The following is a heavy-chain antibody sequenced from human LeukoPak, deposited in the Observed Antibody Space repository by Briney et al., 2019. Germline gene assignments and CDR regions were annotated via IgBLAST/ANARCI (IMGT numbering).Heavy chain of an antibody. V-gene: IGHV4-39*07. Sequence: SETLSLTCTVSGGSISSSSYYWGWIRQPPGKGLEWIGSIYYSGSTYYNPSLKSRVTISVDTSKNQFSLKLSSVTAADTAVYYCARGSGSYYNVNFQHWGQGTLVTVSS. CDR2: IYYSGST. J-gene: IGHJ1*01. D-gene: IGHD3-10*01. CDR3: ARGSGSYYNVNFQH. CDR1: GGSISSSSYY.